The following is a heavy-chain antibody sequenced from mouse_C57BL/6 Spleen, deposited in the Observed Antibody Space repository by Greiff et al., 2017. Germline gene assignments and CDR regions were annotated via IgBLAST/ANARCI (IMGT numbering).Heavy chain of an antibody. V-gene: IGHV1-55*01. Sequence: QVQLQQPGAELVKPGASVKMSCKASGYTFTSSWITWVKQRPGQGLEWIGDIYPGSGSTTYNEKFKSKATLTVDTSSSTAYMQLSSLTSEDSAVYYCAYSNSYYYAMDYWGQGTSVTVSS. CDR3: AYSNSYYYAMDY. CDR1: GYTFTSSW. CDR2: IYPGSGST. D-gene: IGHD2-5*01. J-gene: IGHJ4*01.